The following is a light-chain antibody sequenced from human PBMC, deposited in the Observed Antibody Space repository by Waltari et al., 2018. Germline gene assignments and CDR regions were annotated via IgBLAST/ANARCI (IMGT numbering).Light chain of an antibody. CDR2: YVS. Sequence: QSALTQPASVSGSPGQSITISCTGTSSDVGGYNYVSWYKQHPGKAPKLMIYYVSNRPSGVSNRFSGSKSGNTASLTISGLQAEDEADYFCSSYTSSSKVFGGGTKLTVL. CDR1: SSDVGGYNY. J-gene: IGLJ2*01. CDR3: SSYTSSSKV. V-gene: IGLV2-14*03.